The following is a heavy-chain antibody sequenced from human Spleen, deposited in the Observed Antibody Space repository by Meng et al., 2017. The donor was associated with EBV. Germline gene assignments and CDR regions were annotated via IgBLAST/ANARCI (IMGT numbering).Heavy chain of an antibody. CDR2: ISGNGGRT. CDR1: GFTFSTYS. V-gene: IGHV3-23*04. J-gene: IGHJ4*02. CDR3: IAAAAT. Sequence: EVQLVESGGGLGKPGGSLRLSCAASGFTFSTYSMNWVRQAPGKGLEWVSTISGNGGRTYYADSIKGRFTISRDNSRNILDLQMNSLRAEDTAVYYCIAAAATWGQGTLVTVSS. D-gene: IGHD6-13*01.